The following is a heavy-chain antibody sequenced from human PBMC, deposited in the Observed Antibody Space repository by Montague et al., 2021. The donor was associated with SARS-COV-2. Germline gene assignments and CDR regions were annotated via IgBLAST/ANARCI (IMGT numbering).Heavy chain of an antibody. CDR1: GGSISSYY. CDR2: IYYSGST. D-gene: IGHD3-10*01. V-gene: IGHV4-59*01. J-gene: IGHJ3*02. CDR3: ARVSGVLDDFDI. Sequence: SETLSLTCTVSGGSISSYYWSWIRQPPGKGLEWIGYIYYSGSTNNNPSLKSRVTISVDTSKNQFSLKLTSVTAADTAVYYCARVSGVLDDFDIWGQGTMVTVSS.